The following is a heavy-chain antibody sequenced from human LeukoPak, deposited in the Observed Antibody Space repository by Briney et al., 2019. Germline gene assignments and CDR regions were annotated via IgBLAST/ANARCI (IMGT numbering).Heavy chain of an antibody. CDR3: ARFEQDAFDI. J-gene: IGHJ3*02. CDR1: GYIFTSYW. V-gene: IGHV5-51*01. CDR2: IYPGDSDT. Sequence: GESLKISCKGSGYIFTSYWIGWVRQMPGKGLECMGIIYPGDSDTRYSPSFQGQVAISADKSINTAYLQWSSLKASDTAMYYCARFEQDAFDIWGQGTMVTVSS.